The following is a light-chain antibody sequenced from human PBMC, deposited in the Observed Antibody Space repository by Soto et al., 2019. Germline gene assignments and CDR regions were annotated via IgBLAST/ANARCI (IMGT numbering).Light chain of an antibody. CDR1: SSDVGGYNY. Sequence: SVVAPPSPLSGSPVQSITLSRPGTSSDVGGYNYVSWYQHHPGKAPKLMIYDVSNRPSGVSNRFSGSKPGNTASLTISGLQPEDEADYYCCSYTTSNTRQIVFGTGTKVTVL. CDR2: DVS. CDR3: CSYTTSNTRQIV. J-gene: IGLJ1*01. V-gene: IGLV2-14*03.